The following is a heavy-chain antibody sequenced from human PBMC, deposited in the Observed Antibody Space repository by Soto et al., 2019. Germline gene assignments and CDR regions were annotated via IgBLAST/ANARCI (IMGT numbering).Heavy chain of an antibody. CDR1: GGSFSGYY. Sequence: SETLSLTCAVYGGSFSGYYWSWIRQPPGEGLEWIGGINHSGSTNYNPSLKSRVTISVDTSKNQFSLKLSSVTAADTAVYYCARRRGRAVVVPAARGYYGMDVWGQGTTVTVSS. CDR2: INHSGST. CDR3: ARRRGRAVVVPAARGYYGMDV. V-gene: IGHV4-34*01. D-gene: IGHD2-2*01. J-gene: IGHJ6*02.